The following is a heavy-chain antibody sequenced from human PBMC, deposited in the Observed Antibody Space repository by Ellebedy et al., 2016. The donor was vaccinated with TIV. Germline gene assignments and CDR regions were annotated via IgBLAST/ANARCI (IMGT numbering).Heavy chain of an antibody. J-gene: IGHJ4*02. D-gene: IGHD6-19*01. Sequence: ASVKVSCKASGYIFSNYAVNWVRQAPGQRLEWMGRIDTHNGDTQYSQDCQGRVTITRDTSATPAYMELSCLKPEDTALYYCARGSWEGSGWHPGDFWGQGSLITVSS. CDR2: IDTHNGDT. V-gene: IGHV1-3*04. CDR1: GYIFSNYA. CDR3: ARGSWEGSGWHPGDF.